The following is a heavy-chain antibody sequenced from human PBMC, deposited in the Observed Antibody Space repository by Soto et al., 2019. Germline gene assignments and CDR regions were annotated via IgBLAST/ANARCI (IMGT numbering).Heavy chain of an antibody. CDR2: IRGSGDTT. CDR3: AKGRVQGGYDY. V-gene: IGHV3-23*01. Sequence: EVQLLESGGGLVQPGGSLRLSCAASGFTFSSYGMSWVRQAPGKGLEWVSGIRGSGDTTDYADSVKGRFTISRDNSKNTLYLQRNSLRVEDTAVFYCAKGRVQGGYDYWGQGTLVTVSS. J-gene: IGHJ4*02. D-gene: IGHD3-16*01. CDR1: GFTFSSYG.